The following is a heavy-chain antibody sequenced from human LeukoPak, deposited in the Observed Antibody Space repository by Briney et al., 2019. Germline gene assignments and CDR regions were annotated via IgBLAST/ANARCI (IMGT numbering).Heavy chain of an antibody. D-gene: IGHD2-2*01. J-gene: IGHJ5*02. CDR1: GGSISSGSYY. V-gene: IGHV4-61*02. Sequence: PSETLSLTCTVSGGSISSGSYYWSWIRQPAGKGLEWIGRIYTSGSTNYNPSLKSRVTISVDTSKNQFSLRLSSVTAADAAVYYCARDNSYCSSTSCYYKWFDPWGQGTLVTVSS. CDR2: IYTSGST. CDR3: ARDNSYCSSTSCYYKWFDP.